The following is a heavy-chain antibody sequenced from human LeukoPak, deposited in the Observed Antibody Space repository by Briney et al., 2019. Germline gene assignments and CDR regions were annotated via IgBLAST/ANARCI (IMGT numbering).Heavy chain of an antibody. CDR2: INHSGST. CDR1: GGSFSGYY. V-gene: IGHV4-34*01. Sequence: ASETLSLTCAVYGGSFSGYYWSWIRQPPGKGLEWIGEINHSGSTNYNPSLKSRVTISVDTSKNQFSLKLSSVTGADTAVYYCARGGLWLYYFDYWGQGTLVTVSS. D-gene: IGHD5-18*01. J-gene: IGHJ4*02. CDR3: ARGGLWLYYFDY.